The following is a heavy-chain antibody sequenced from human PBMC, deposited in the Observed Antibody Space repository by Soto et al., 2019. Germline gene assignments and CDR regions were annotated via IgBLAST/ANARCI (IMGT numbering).Heavy chain of an antibody. CDR1: GYTFTSYA. CDR3: ASSYGNYALIDYYYYGMDV. CDR2: INAGNGNT. Sequence: ASVKVSCKASGYTFTSYAMHWVRQAPGQRLEWMGWINAGNGNTKYSQKFQGRVTITRDTSASTAYMELSSLRSEDTAVYYCASSYGNYALIDYYYYGMDVWGQGTMVTVSS. D-gene: IGHD4-17*01. J-gene: IGHJ6*02. V-gene: IGHV1-3*01.